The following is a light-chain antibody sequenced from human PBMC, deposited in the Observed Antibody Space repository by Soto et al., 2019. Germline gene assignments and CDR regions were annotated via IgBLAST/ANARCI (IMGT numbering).Light chain of an antibody. Sequence: QSVLTQPASVSGSPGQPIAISCTGTSSDVGGYNFVSWYQQHPGKAPKLMIYDVSNRPSGVSNRFSGSKSGNTASLTISGLQAEDEADYYCSSYSGSSTLVVFGGGTKLTVL. CDR1: SSDVGGYNF. V-gene: IGLV2-14*03. J-gene: IGLJ2*01. CDR2: DVS. CDR3: SSYSGSSTLVV.